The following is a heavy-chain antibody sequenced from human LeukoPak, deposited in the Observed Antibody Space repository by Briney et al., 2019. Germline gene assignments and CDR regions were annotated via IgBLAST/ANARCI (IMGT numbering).Heavy chain of an antibody. CDR2: ITWSGGSL. CDR1: GFTFGDSA. Sequence: HPGGSLRLSCAASGFTFGDSAMSWVRQVPGKGLEWVSGITWSGGSLGYVDSVKGRFSISRDNAKNSLFLQMNSLRAEDTAFYYCARDRDGDCQLTGICAFDIWGQGTMVTVSS. CDR3: ARDRDGDCQLTGICAFDI. J-gene: IGHJ3*02. V-gene: IGHV3-20*04. D-gene: IGHD2-21*01.